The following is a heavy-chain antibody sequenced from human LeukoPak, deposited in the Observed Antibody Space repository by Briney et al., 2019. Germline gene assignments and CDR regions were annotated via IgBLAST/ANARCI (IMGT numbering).Heavy chain of an antibody. CDR3: AKDAGQWQNWNWFAP. Sequence: PGGSLRLSCAASGFTFNEYGMHWVRQAPGKGLEWVAAISHDGSKTYSGDSVKGRFTISRDNSKNTLFLEMNSLRPEDTAMYYCAKDAGQWQNWNWFAPWGQGTLVIVSS. D-gene: IGHD6-19*01. CDR1: GFTFNEYG. V-gene: IGHV3-30*18. CDR2: ISHDGSKT. J-gene: IGHJ5*02.